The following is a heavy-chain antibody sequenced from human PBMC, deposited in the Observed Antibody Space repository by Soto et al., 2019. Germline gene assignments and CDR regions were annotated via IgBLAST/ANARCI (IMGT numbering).Heavy chain of an antibody. CDR2: IWYDGSNK. CDR1: GFTFSSYG. CDR3: ARGDGYNYY. V-gene: IGHV3-33*01. Sequence: QVQLVESGGGVVQPGRSLRLSCAASGFTFSSYGMHWVRQAPGKGLEWVAVIWYDGSNKYYADSVKGRFTISRDNSKNTLYLQMNSLRVEDTAVYYCARGDGYNYYWGQGTLVTVSS. D-gene: IGHD5-12*01. J-gene: IGHJ4*02.